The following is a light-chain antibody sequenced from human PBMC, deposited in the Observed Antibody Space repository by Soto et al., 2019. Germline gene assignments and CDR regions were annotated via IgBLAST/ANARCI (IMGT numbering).Light chain of an antibody. CDR1: QGISSY. CDR2: AAS. CDR3: QQLNSYPIT. J-gene: IGKJ5*01. V-gene: IGKV1-9*01. Sequence: DLQLTQSPSFLSASVGDRVTIPCRASQGISSYLAWYQQKPGKAPKLLIYAASTLQSGVPSRFSGSGSGTEFTLTISRLQPEDFATYYCQQLNSYPITFGQGTRLEIK.